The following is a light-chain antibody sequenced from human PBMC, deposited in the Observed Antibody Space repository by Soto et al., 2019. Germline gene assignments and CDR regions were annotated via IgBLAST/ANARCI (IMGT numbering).Light chain of an antibody. CDR1: SSNIGGNS. CDR3: STWDDSLRGLV. V-gene: IGLV1-44*01. J-gene: IGLJ2*01. Sequence: QSVLTQPPSASGAPGQGISISCSGSSSNIGGNSVSWYRQVPGTAPKLLIFSNHQRPSEVPDRFSGSKSGTSASLAISGLQSEDEADYYCSTWDDSLRGLVFGGGTKVTVL. CDR2: SNH.